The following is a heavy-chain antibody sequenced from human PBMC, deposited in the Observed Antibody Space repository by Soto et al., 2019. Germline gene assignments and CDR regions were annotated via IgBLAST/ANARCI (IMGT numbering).Heavy chain of an antibody. D-gene: IGHD3-10*01. CDR2: IMPIFAKA. V-gene: IGHV1-69*01. J-gene: IGHJ5*02. Sequence: QVLLVQSGAEVRKPGSSLKVSCQTSGDNFNAYTINWVRQAPGQGLEWMGGIMPIFAKANYAQKFQGRVTITADESTSTAYMELFDLTFQDTADYYCARERASGNHDHWGQGAQATASS. CDR1: GDNFNAYT. CDR3: ARERASGNHDH.